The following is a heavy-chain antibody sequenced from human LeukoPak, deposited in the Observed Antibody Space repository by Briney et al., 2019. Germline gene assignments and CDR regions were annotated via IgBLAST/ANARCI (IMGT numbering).Heavy chain of an antibody. V-gene: IGHV3-30*04. CDR2: ISYDGSNK. CDR1: GFTFSSYA. CDR3: VRDPIAVAGTGRYFDY. Sequence: PGGSLRLSCAASGFTFSSYAMHWVRQAPGKGLEWVAVISYDGSNKYYADSVKGRFTISRDNSKNTLYLQMNSLRAEDTAVYYCVRDPIAVAGTGRYFDYWGQGTLVTVSS. D-gene: IGHD6-19*01. J-gene: IGHJ4*02.